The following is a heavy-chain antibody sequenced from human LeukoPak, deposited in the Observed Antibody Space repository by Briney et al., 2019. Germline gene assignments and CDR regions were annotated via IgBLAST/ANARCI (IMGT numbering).Heavy chain of an antibody. CDR2: IYYSGST. D-gene: IGHD6-19*01. J-gene: IGHJ4*02. CDR3: ARDPRIAVAGRSVPSHFDY. CDR1: GGSISSYY. Sequence: SETLSLTCTVSGGSISSYYWSWIRQPPGKGLEWIGYIYYSGSTNYSPSLKSRVTISVDTPKNQFSLKLSSVTAADTAVYYCARDPRIAVAGRSVPSHFDYWGQGTLVTVSS. V-gene: IGHV4-59*01.